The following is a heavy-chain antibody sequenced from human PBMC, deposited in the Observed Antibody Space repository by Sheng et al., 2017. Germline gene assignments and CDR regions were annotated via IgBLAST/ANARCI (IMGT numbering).Heavy chain of an antibody. CDR2: ISYDGSNK. V-gene: IGHV3-30*18. CDR3: AKDRIWFGELLDYYYYYGMDV. Sequence: QVQLVESGGGVVQPGRSLRLSCAASGFTFSSYGMHWVRQAPGKGLEWVAVISYDGSNKYYADSVKGRFTISRDNSKNTLYLQMNSLRAEDTAVYYCAKDRIWFGELLDYYYYYGMDVWGQGTTVTVSS. D-gene: IGHD3-10*01. CDR1: GFTFSSYG. J-gene: IGHJ6*02.